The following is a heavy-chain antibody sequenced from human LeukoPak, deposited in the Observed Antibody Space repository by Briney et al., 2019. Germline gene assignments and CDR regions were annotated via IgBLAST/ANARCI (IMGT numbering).Heavy chain of an antibody. CDR2: ISYDGSNK. J-gene: IGHJ4*02. Sequence: PGGSLRLSCAASGFTFSSYAMHWVRQAPGKGLEWVAVISYDGSNKYYADSVKGRFTISRDNSKNTLYLQMNSLRAEDTAVYYCARDVRRDGYNVIDYWGQGTPVTVSS. D-gene: IGHD5-24*01. CDR1: GFTFSSYA. CDR3: ARDVRRDGYNVIDY. V-gene: IGHV3-30-3*01.